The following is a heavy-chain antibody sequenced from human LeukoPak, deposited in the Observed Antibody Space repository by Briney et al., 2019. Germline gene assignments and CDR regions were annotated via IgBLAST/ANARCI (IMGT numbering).Heavy chain of an antibody. Sequence: PGGSLRLSCAASGFTFSSYAMSWVRQAPGKGLGWVSAISGSGGSTYYADSVKGRFTISRDNSKNTLYLQMNSLRAEDTAVYYCARGYDSSGLYFDYWGQGTLVTVSS. J-gene: IGHJ4*02. CDR1: GFTFSSYA. D-gene: IGHD3-22*01. CDR3: ARGYDSSGLYFDY. V-gene: IGHV3-23*01. CDR2: ISGSGGST.